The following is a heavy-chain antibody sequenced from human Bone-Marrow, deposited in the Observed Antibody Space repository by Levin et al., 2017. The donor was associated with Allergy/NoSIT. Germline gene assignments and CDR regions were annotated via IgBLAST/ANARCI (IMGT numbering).Heavy chain of an antibody. D-gene: IGHD3-16*01. J-gene: IGHJ6*02. Sequence: GGSLRLSCKGSGYSFTNDWIGWVRQMPGKGLEWMGIIYPGDSDTRYSPTFQGQVTISADKSISTAYLQWSSLKASDTAVYFCARHKDWGRTGSLFYYYGMDVWGQGTAVTVSS. CDR3: ARHKDWGRTGSLFYYYGMDV. V-gene: IGHV5-51*01. CDR2: IYPGDSDT. CDR1: GYSFTNDW.